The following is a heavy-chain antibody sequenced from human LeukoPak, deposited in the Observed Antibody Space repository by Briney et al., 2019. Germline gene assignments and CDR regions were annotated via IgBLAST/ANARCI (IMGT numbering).Heavy chain of an antibody. D-gene: IGHD4-17*01. J-gene: IGHJ2*01. CDR1: GYTFTSYD. Sequence: ASVKVSCKASGYTFTSYDINWVRQATGQGREWMGWMNPNSGNTGYAQKFQGRVTITRDISISTAYMELSSLRSEDTAVYYCARAYGDHPRWSFDLWGRGTLVTVSS. CDR3: ARAYGDHPRWSFDL. V-gene: IGHV1-8*01. CDR2: MNPNSGNT.